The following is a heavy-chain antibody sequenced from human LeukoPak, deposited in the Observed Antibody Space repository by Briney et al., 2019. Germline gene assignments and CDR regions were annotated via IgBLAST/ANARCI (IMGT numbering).Heavy chain of an antibody. J-gene: IGHJ5*02. CDR1: GGSFSGYY. V-gene: IGHV4-34*01. Sequence: PSETLSLTCAVYGGSFSGYYWSWIRQPPGKGLEWIGEINHSGSTNYNPSLKSRVTISVDTSKNQFSLKLSSVTAADTAVYYCARRGYSEAFDPWGQGTLVTVSS. CDR3: ARRGYSEAFDP. D-gene: IGHD5-18*01. CDR2: INHSGST.